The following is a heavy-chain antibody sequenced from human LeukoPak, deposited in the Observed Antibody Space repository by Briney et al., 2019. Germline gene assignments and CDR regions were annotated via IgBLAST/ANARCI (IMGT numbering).Heavy chain of an antibody. CDR1: GLTFSDAW. Sequence: GGSLRLSCVVSGLTFSDAWVSWVRQAPGNGLEWVGRIKSKGSGGTTDYAAPVKGRFTISRDDSKNTVYLQMNSLKTEDTAVYYCTWTGFTWLDRWGQGTLVTVSS. V-gene: IGHV3-15*01. CDR3: TWTGFTWLDR. J-gene: IGHJ5*02. CDR2: IKSKGSGGTT. D-gene: IGHD3/OR15-3a*01.